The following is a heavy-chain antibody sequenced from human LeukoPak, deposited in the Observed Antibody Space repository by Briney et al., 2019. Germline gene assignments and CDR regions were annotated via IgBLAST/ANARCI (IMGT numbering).Heavy chain of an antibody. CDR1: GGSISSYY. CDR2: IYYSGST. Sequence: PSETLSLTCTLSGGSISSYYWSWIRQPPGKGLEWIGYIYYSGSTNYNPSLESRVTISVDTSKNQFSLKLSSVTAADTAVCYCARGSGWLYYWGQGSLVTVSS. J-gene: IGHJ4*02. CDR3: ARGSGWLYY. D-gene: IGHD6-19*01. V-gene: IGHV4-59*01.